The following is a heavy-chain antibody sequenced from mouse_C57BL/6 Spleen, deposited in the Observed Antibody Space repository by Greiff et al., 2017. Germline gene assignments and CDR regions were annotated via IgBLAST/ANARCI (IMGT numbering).Heavy chain of an antibody. V-gene: IGHV1-82*01. CDR3: TQIYYEYDAVY. Sequence: QVQLQQSGPELVKPGASVKISCKASGYAFSSSWMNWVKQRPGKGLEWIGRIYPGDGDTNYNGTFKGKANFTADTSSTPAYMQLSSLTSDDSAVDFCTQIYYEYDAVYWGQGTTLTVSS. J-gene: IGHJ2*01. CDR1: GYAFSSSW. CDR2: IYPGDGDT. D-gene: IGHD2-4*01.